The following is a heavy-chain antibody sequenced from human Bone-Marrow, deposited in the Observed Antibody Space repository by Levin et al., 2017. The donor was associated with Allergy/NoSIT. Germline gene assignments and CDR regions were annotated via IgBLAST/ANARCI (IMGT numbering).Heavy chain of an antibody. V-gene: IGHV3-23*05. D-gene: IGHD6-19*01. CDR1: GFTFTRFA. J-gene: IGHJ4*02. CDR2: FANTAKT. CDR3: AKDHESTGWPTFDH. Sequence: GESLKISCAASGFTFTRFALSWVRQAPGKGLEWVSSFANTAKTYYADSVRGRFTISRDTSKNTLYLEMNSLRDEDTGIYYCAKDHESTGWPTFDHWGQGTLVTVSS.